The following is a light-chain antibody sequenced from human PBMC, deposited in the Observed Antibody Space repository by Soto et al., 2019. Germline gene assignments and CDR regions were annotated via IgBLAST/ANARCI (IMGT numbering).Light chain of an antibody. CDR3: GTWDTSLSAHWV. CDR2: ENN. Sequence: QSVLTQPPSVSAAPGQTVTISCSGSSSNIGNNYVSWYQQFPGTAPKLLIYENNKRPSGIPDRFSGSKSGTSATLGITGLQTGDEADYYCGTWDTSLSAHWVFGGGTKGHRP. V-gene: IGLV1-51*02. CDR1: SSNIGNNY. J-gene: IGLJ3*02.